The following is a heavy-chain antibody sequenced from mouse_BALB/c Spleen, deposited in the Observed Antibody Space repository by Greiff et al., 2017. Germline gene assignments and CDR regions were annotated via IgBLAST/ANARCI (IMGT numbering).Heavy chain of an antibody. D-gene: IGHD2-14*01. J-gene: IGHJ4*01. V-gene: IGHV2-9*02. CDR3: ARERYDAMDY. Sequence: VLLVESGPGLVAPSQSLSITCTVSGFSLTSYGVHWVRQPPGKGLEWLGVIWAGGSTTYNSALMSRLSISKDNSKSQVFLKMNSLQTDDTAMYYWARERYDAMDYWGQGTSVTVSS. CDR1: GFSLTSYG. CDR2: IWAGGST.